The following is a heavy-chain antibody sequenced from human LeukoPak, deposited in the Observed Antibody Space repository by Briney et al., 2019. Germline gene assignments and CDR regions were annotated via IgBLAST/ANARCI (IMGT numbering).Heavy chain of an antibody. CDR3: ARAGSSWYGWYFDY. Sequence: PSETLSLTCAVYGGSFSGYYWSWIRQPPGKGLEWIGEINHSGSTNYNPSLKSRVTISVDTSKNQFSLKLSSVTAADTAVYYCARAGSSWYGWYFDYWGQGTLVTVSS. V-gene: IGHV4-34*01. J-gene: IGHJ4*02. D-gene: IGHD6-13*01. CDR1: GGSFSGYY. CDR2: INHSGST.